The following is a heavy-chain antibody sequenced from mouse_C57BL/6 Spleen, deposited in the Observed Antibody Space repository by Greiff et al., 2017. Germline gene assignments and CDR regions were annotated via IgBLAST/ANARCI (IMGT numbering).Heavy chain of an antibody. CDR1: GYTFTSYW. Sequence: QVQLKQPGAELVKPGASVKMSCKASGYTFTSYWITWVKQRPGQGLEWIGDIYPGSGSTNYTEKFKSKATLTVDTSSSTAYMQLSSLTSEDSAVYYCAGYSNYFDYWGEGATRAVSS. V-gene: IGHV1-55*01. CDR2: IYPGSGST. J-gene: IGHJ2*01. CDR3: AGYSNYFDY. D-gene: IGHD2-5*01.